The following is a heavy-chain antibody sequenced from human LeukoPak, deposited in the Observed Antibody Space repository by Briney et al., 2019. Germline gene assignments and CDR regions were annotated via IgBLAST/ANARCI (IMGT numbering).Heavy chain of an antibody. CDR2: IKEDGSEK. V-gene: IGHV3-7*03. J-gene: IGHJ5*02. Sequence: GGSLRLSCAASGFTFTNHWMSWVRQAPGKGLEWVPNIKEDGSEKYYVDSVKGRFTVSRDNVKNSLFLQMNSLRVDDTAVYYCAKSGSSVFWSWGQGTLVTVSS. D-gene: IGHD3-3*02. CDR1: GFTFTNHW. CDR3: AKSGSSVFWS.